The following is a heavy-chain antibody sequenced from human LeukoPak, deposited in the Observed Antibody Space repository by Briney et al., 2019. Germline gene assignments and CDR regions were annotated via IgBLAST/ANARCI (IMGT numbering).Heavy chain of an antibody. V-gene: IGHV3-9*01. D-gene: IGHD5-18*01. J-gene: IGHJ3*02. CDR2: ISWNSGSI. CDR1: GFTFDDYA. CDR3: AREGSSYGSGHAFDI. Sequence: GGSLRLSCAASGFTFDDYAMHWVRQAPGKGLEWVSGISWNSGSIGYADSVKGRFTISRDNAKNSLYLQMNSLRAEDTALYYCAREGSSYGSGHAFDIWGQGTMVTVSS.